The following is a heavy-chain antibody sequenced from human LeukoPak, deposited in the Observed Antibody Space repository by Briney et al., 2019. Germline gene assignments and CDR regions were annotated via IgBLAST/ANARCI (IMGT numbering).Heavy chain of an antibody. D-gene: IGHD6-13*01. Sequence: SETLSLTCAVYGGSFSGYYWSWIRQPPGKGLEWIGEINHSGSTNYNPSLKSRVTISVDTSKNQFSLKLSSVTAADTAVYYCARLGRQKAAAFSYYYYYYGMDVWGQGTTVTVSS. J-gene: IGHJ6*02. CDR2: INHSGST. CDR1: GGSFSGYY. V-gene: IGHV4-34*01. CDR3: ARLGRQKAAAFSYYYYYYGMDV.